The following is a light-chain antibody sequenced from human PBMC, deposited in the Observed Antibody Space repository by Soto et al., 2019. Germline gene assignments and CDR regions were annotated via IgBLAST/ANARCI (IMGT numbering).Light chain of an antibody. J-gene: IGKJ1*01. CDR2: GVS. CDR1: QSGSDSY. CDR3: QHYGYPQWT. Sequence: EIGLSLSQVTVSLSPCERATLSLSASQSGSDSYLAWYQQKPGQPPRLLIYGVSSRGYGIPDRFSGSGSGTDFTLTISRLEPEDFAVYYCQHYGYPQWTFGQGTKVDI. V-gene: IGKV3-20*01.